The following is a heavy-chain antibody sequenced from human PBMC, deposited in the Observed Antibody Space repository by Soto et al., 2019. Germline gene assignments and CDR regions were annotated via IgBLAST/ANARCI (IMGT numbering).Heavy chain of an antibody. CDR1: GFTFDDYG. J-gene: IGHJ3*02. D-gene: IGHD1-7*01. CDR3: ARATEMNWNYAAFDI. V-gene: IGHV3-20*01. Sequence: GGSLRLSCAASGFTFDDYGMSWVRQAPGKGLEWVSGINWNGGSTGYADSVKGRLTISRDNAKNSLYLQMNSLRAEDTALYHCARATEMNWNYAAFDIWGQGTMVTVSS. CDR2: INWNGGST.